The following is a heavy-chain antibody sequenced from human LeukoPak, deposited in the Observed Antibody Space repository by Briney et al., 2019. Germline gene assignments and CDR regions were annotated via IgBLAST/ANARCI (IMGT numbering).Heavy chain of an antibody. V-gene: IGHV1-2*02. CDR1: GYTFTGYY. CDR2: INHNSGGT. CDR3: ARVVPAAILSSSAFDI. D-gene: IGHD2-2*02. Sequence: ASVKVSCKASGYTFTGYYMHWVRQAPGQGLEWMGWINHNSGGTNYAQKFQGRVTMTRDTSISTAYMKLSRLRSDDTAVYYCARVVPAAILSSSAFDIWGQGTMVTVSS. J-gene: IGHJ3*02.